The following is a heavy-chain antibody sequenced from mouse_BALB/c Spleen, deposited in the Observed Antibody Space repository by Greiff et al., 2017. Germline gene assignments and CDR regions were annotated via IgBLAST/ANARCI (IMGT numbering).Heavy chain of an antibody. J-gene: IGHJ4*01. CDR3: ARSGNYYGSGYVMDY. CDR1: GYAFTNYL. Sequence: VQLQQSGAELVRPGTSVKVSCTASGYAFTNYLIEWVKQRPGQGLEWIGVINPGSGGTNYTEKFKGKATLTADNSSSTVYMQLSSLTSDDSAVYFCARSGNYYGSGYVMDYWGQGTSVTVSS. D-gene: IGHD1-1*01. CDR2: INPGSGGT. V-gene: IGHV1-54*01.